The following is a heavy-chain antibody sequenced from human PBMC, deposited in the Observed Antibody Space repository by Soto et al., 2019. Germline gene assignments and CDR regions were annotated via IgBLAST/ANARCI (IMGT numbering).Heavy chain of an antibody. CDR3: ASWTYSSGSYLDH. J-gene: IGHJ4*02. V-gene: IGHV3-7*03. CDR1: GFTLSSYW. CDR2: IKQDGSEK. Sequence: EVQLAESGGGLVQPGGSLRLSCAASGFTLSSYWMSWVRQAPGKGLEWVANIKQDGSEKYYADSVRGRFTISRDNARNSLSLQMNSLRAEDTAVYYCASWTYSSGSYLDHWGQGTLVTVSS. D-gene: IGHD6-19*01.